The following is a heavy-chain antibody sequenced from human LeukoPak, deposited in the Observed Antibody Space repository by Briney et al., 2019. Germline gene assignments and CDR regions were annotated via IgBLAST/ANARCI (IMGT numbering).Heavy chain of an antibody. Sequence: PGGSLRLSCAASGFTFSNYAMHWVRQAPGKGLEWVAVISYDGSNKYYADSVKGRFTISRDNAKNSLYLQMNSLRAEDMALYYCAKAGWSGYYENYAFDIWGQGTMVTVSS. V-gene: IGHV3-30-3*01. CDR2: ISYDGSNK. CDR1: GFTFSNYA. D-gene: IGHD3-3*01. CDR3: AKAGWSGYYENYAFDI. J-gene: IGHJ3*02.